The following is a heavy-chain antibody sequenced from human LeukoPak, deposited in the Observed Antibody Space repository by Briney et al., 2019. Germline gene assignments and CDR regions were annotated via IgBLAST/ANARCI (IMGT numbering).Heavy chain of an antibody. D-gene: IGHD2-2*01. V-gene: IGHV3-33*08. Sequence: PGGSLRLSCAASGFTFSSYGMHWVRQAPGKGLEWVAVIRYDGSNENYADSVKGRVTISRDNSKDTLYLQMNSLRAEDTAMYYCARDSEGYQLLKGFDYWGQGTLVTVSS. J-gene: IGHJ4*02. CDR2: IRYDGSNE. CDR3: ARDSEGYQLLKGFDY. CDR1: GFTFSSYG.